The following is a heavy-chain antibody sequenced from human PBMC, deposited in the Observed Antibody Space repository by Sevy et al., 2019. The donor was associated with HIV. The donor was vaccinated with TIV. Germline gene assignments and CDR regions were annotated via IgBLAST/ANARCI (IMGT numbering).Heavy chain of an antibody. J-gene: IGHJ4*02. D-gene: IGHD2-15*01. CDR1: GFIFSGYW. Sequence: GGSLRLSCAAPGFIFSGYWMTWVRQAPGKGLEWVANINPDGSEKYYVGSVKGRFTISRDNARNSLVLQMNSLRAADTAFYYCARGRYCRGGGCYIDYWGQGTLVTVSS. CDR2: INPDGSEK. CDR3: ARGRYCRGGGCYIDY. V-gene: IGHV3-7*01.